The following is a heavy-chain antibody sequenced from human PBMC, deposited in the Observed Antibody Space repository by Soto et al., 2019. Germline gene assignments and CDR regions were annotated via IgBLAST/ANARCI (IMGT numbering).Heavy chain of an antibody. CDR2: INHSGST. D-gene: IGHD2-2*01. Sequence: SETLSLTCAVYGGSFSGYYWSWIRQPPGKGLEWIGEINHSGSTNYNPSLKSRVTISVDTSKNQFSLKLSSVTAADTAVYYCASFPIVVVPAAMKAQPADFDYWGQGTLVTLSS. J-gene: IGHJ4*02. CDR1: GGSFSGYY. CDR3: ASFPIVVVPAAMKAQPADFDY. V-gene: IGHV4-34*01.